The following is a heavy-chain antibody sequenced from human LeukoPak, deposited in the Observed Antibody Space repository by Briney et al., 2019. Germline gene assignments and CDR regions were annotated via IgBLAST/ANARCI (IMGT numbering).Heavy chain of an antibody. V-gene: IGHV4-39*01. Sequence: SETLSLTCTVSGGSISSSSYYWGWIRQPPGKGLEWIGSIYYSGSTYYNPSLKSRVTISVDTSKNQFSLKLSSVTAADTAVYYCARGRYSSSWNYFDYWGQGTLVTVSS. CDR3: ARGRYSSSWNYFDY. D-gene: IGHD6-13*01. CDR2: IYYSGST. CDR1: GGSISSSSYY. J-gene: IGHJ4*02.